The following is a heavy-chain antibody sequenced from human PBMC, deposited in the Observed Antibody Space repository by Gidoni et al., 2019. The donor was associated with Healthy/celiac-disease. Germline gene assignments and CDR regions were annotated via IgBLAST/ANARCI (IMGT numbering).Heavy chain of an antibody. CDR2: IYPGDSDT. D-gene: IGHD6-19*01. J-gene: IGHJ3*02. CDR1: GYSFTSYW. Sequence: EVQLVQSGAEVKKPGESLKISCTGSGYSFTSYWIGWVRQMPGKGLEWMGIIYPGDSDTRYSPSFQGQVTISADKSISTAYLQWSSLKASDTAMYYCARQYSSGWYGDAFDIWGQGTMVTVSS. V-gene: IGHV5-51*01. CDR3: ARQYSSGWYGDAFDI.